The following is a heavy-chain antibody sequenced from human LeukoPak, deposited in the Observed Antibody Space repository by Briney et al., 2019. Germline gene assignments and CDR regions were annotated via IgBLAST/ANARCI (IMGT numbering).Heavy chain of an antibody. J-gene: IGHJ4*02. V-gene: IGHV4-30-2*01. D-gene: IGHD5-12*01. Sequence: SQTLSLTCAVSGGSISSGGYSWSWIRQPPGKGLEWIGYIYHSGSTYYNPSLKSRVTISVDRSKNQFSLKLSSVTAADTAVYYCARSGEVYFDYWGQGTLVTVSS. CDR3: ARSGEVYFDY. CDR1: GGSISSGGYS. CDR2: IYHSGST.